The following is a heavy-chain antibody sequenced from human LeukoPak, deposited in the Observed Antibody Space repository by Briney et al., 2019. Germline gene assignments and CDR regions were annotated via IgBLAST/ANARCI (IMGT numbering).Heavy chain of an antibody. V-gene: IGHV4-30-4*01. CDR2: ISHSGST. D-gene: IGHD1-14*01. J-gene: IGHJ6*03. CDR3: ASLRTHYSFYMDV. CDR1: GDSFGSGHYY. Sequence: PSQTLSLTCTVSGDSFGSGHYYWSWIRQSPGKGLEWIGDISHSGSTNYSPSLKSRVTMSVNTSKNQFSLKLNSVTAADTAVYYCASLRTHYSFYMDVWGKGTTVTVSS.